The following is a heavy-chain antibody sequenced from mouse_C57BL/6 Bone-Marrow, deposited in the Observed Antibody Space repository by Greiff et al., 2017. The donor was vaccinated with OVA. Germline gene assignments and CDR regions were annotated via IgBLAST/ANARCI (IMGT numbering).Heavy chain of an antibody. Sequence: QVQLQQPGAELVKPGASVKLSCKASGYTFTSYWMHWVQQRPGRGLEWIGRIDPNSGGTKYNEKFKGKATLAVDKPSSTAYMQLSSLTSKDSAVDYGARSPITTVVPDYGGQGTTPTVSS. V-gene: IGHV1-72*01. J-gene: IGHJ2*01. CDR2: IDPNSGGT. CDR1: GYTFTSYW. CDR3: ARSPITTVVPDY. D-gene: IGHD1-1*01.